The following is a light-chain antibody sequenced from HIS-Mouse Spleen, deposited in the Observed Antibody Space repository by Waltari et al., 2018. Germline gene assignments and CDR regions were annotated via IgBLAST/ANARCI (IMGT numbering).Light chain of an antibody. CDR2: DAS. CDR1: QGISSA. V-gene: IGKV1-13*02. Sequence: AIQLTQSPSSLSASVGDRVTITCRASQGISSALAWYQQKPWKAPKLLIYDASSLESGVPSRFSGSGSGTDFTLTISSLQPEDFATYYCQQFNSYPYSTFGGGTKVEIK. CDR3: QQFNSYPYST. J-gene: IGKJ4*01.